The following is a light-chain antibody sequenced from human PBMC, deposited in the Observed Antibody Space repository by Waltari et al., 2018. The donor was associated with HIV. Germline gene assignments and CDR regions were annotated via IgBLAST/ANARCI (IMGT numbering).Light chain of an antibody. Sequence: EIVLTQSPGTLSLSPGETATLTCRASQSVGLAWYQQKPGQAPRPLIYGASSRATGIPDRFRGSGSGTDFTLTITRLEPEDFAVYYCQQYGGSPYSFGQGTKLEIK. CDR2: GAS. CDR1: QSVG. CDR3: QQYGGSPYS. J-gene: IGKJ2*03. V-gene: IGKV3-20*01.